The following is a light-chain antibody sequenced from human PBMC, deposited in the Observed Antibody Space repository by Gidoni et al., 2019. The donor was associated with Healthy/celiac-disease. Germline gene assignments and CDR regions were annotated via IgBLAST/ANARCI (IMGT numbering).Light chain of an antibody. CDR3: SAWDSSLSARV. Sequence: QAGLTQPPSVSKGLSQTATLTCTGNSNNVGNQGAAWLQQHQGHPPKLLSYRNNNRPSGISERFSASRSGNTASLTITGLQPEDEADYYGSAWDSSLSARVFGTGTKVTVL. CDR1: SNNVGNQG. CDR2: RNN. V-gene: IGLV10-54*04. J-gene: IGLJ1*01.